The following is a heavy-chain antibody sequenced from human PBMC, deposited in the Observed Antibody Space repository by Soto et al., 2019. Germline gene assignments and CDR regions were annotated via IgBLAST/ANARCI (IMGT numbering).Heavy chain of an antibody. V-gene: IGHV1-18*04. D-gene: IGHD6-13*01. CDR2: VSAYNGNT. CDR1: GYTFTSYG. CDR3: AREPGIAAAGTSYGMDV. J-gene: IGHJ6*02. Sequence: ASVKVSCKASGYTFTSYGISWVRQAPGQGLEWMGWVSAYNGNTNYAQKFQGRVTITADESTSTAYMELSSLRSEDTAVYYCAREPGIAAAGTSYGMDVWGQGTTVTVSS.